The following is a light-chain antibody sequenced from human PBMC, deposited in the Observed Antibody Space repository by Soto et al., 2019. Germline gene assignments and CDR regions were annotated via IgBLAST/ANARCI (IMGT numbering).Light chain of an antibody. Sequence: DLQMTQSPSTLSASVGDRVTITCRASQSISSWLAWYQQKPGKAPKLLIYKASSLESGVPSRFSSSGSGTEFTLTISSLQPDDFATYFCQQYNSYSPWTFGRGTKVEIK. CDR2: KAS. CDR1: QSISSW. J-gene: IGKJ1*01. V-gene: IGKV1-5*03. CDR3: QQYNSYSPWT.